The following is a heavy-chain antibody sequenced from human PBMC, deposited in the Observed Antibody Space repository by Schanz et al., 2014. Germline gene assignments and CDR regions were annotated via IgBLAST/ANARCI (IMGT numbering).Heavy chain of an antibody. CDR2: FIPILDVG. D-gene: IGHD2-2*01. CDR1: RSTFSSYT. CDR3: ARGTMPGTFDI. J-gene: IGHJ3*02. Sequence: QVQLVQSGAEVKKPGSSVKVSCKASRSTFSSYTISWVRQARGQGLEWVGRFIPILDVGNYAQQFQGRVTFTADKSTSTAYMDLSSLRYEDTALYYCARGTMPGTFDICVQWTMVTVSS. V-gene: IGHV1-69*02.